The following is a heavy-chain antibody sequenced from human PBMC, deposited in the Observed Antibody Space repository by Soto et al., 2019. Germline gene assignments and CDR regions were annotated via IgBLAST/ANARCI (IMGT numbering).Heavy chain of an antibody. V-gene: IGHV4-4*02. CDR1: SGSISSSNW. J-gene: IGHJ4*02. Sequence: SETLSLTCAVSSGSISSSNWWSWVRQPPGKGLEWIGEIYHSGSTNYNPSLKSRVTISVDKSKNQFSLKLSSVTAADTAVYYCARRSRGSRSSSPAGYYFDYWGQGTLVTVSS. D-gene: IGHD2-2*01. CDR3: ARRSRGSRSSSPAGYYFDY. CDR2: IYHSGST.